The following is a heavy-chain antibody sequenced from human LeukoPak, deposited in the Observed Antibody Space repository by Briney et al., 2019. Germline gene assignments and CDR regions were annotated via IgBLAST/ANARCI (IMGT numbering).Heavy chain of an antibody. J-gene: IGHJ3*02. CDR2: IYHSAST. CDR3: ARHSPSGYNGYENAFDI. CDR1: GDSISSSTYY. Sequence: SETLSLTCTVSGDSISSSTYYWDWIRQPPGKGLELIGNIYHSASTYYNPSLKSRVTISVDTSKNQFSLKLSSVTAADTAVYYCARHSPSGYNGYENAFDIWGQGTMVTVSS. D-gene: IGHD5-12*01. V-gene: IGHV4-39*01.